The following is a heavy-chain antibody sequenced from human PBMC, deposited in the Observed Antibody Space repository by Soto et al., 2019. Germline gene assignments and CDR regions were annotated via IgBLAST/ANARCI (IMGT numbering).Heavy chain of an antibody. J-gene: IGHJ6*02. V-gene: IGHV3-13*04. CDR2: IGTAGDT. Sequence: LRLSCAASGFTFSSYDMHWVRQATGKGLEWVSAIGTAGDTYYPGSVKGRFTISRENAKNSLYLQMNSLRAGDTAVYYCARTMYYYYGMDVWGQGTTVTVSS. CDR1: GFTFSSYD. CDR3: ARTMYYYYGMDV.